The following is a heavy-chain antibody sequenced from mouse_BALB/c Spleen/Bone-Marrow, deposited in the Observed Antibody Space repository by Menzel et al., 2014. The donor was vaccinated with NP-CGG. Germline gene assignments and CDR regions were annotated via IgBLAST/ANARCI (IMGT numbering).Heavy chain of an antibody. CDR1: GFTFSDYY. CDR2: ISDGGSYT. V-gene: IGHV5-4*02. J-gene: IGHJ3*01. Sequence: EVHLVESGGGLVKPGGSLKPSCAASGFTFSDYYMYWVRQTPEKRLEWVATISDGGSYTYYPDSVKGRFTISRDNAKNTLYLQISGLKSESTALYYCAHYYGGTWVAYSGQGALFTLSP. CDR3: AHYYGGTWVAY. D-gene: IGHD1-1*01.